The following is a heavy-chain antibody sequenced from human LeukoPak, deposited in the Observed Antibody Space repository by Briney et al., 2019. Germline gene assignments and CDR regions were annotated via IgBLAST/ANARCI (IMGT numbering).Heavy chain of an antibody. D-gene: IGHD3-22*01. V-gene: IGHV4-39*01. Sequence: PSETLSLTCTVSGRSISSSSYYWGWIRQPPGKGLEWIGSIYYSGITYYNPSLKSRVTIFVDTSKNQFSLKLSSVTAADTAVYYCARQRGYHYDSTTNRFSDLWGQGTRVTVSS. CDR2: IYYSGIT. CDR3: ARQRGYHYDSTTNRFSDL. J-gene: IGHJ5*02. CDR1: GRSISSSSYY.